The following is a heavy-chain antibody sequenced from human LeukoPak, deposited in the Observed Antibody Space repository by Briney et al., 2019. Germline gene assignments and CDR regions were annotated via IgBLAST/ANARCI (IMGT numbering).Heavy chain of an antibody. V-gene: IGHV4-39*07. J-gene: IGHJ6*02. D-gene: IGHD2-2*02. CDR3: ATRPIYLGDSTYYYGMDV. CDR1: GGSISSSSHY. CDR2: IYYSGDA. Sequence: SETLSLTCTVSGGSISSSSHYWGWIRQPPGKGLEWIGSIYYSGDAYYNPSLKSRVTTSVDTSKSQFSLRLSSVTAADTAVYYCATRPIYLGDSTYYYGMDVWGQGTTVTVSS.